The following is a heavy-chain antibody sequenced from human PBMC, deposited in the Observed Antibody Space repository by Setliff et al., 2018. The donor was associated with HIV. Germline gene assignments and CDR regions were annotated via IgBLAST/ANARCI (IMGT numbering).Heavy chain of an antibody. V-gene: IGHV1-3*01. Sequence: ASVKVSCKASGYTFTSYAMHWVRQAPGQRLEWMGWINAGNGNTKYSQKFQGRVTITRDTSASTAYMELRSLRSEDTAVYYCARDTAMVPYYYYYMDVRGKGTTVTVSS. CDR2: INAGNGNT. CDR3: ARDTAMVPYYYYYMDV. J-gene: IGHJ6*03. CDR1: GYTFTSYA. D-gene: IGHD5-18*01.